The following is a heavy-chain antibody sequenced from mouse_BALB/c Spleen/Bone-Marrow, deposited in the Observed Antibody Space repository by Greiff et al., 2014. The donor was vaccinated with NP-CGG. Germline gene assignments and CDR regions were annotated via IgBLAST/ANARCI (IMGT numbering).Heavy chain of an antibody. V-gene: IGHV7-1*02. CDR1: GFTFSDFY. CDR2: SRNKANDYTT. D-gene: IGHD1-1*01. J-gene: IGHJ4*01. Sequence: EVKLVESGGGLVQPGDSLRLSCATSGFTFSDFYMEWVRQPPGKRLEWIAGSRNKANDYTTEYSASVKGRFIVSRDTSQSILYLQMNGLRAEDTAIYYCARDTGNRAMYYWGQGTSVTVSS. CDR3: ARDTGNRAMYY.